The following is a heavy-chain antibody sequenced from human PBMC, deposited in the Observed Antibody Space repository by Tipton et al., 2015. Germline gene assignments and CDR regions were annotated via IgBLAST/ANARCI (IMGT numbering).Heavy chain of an antibody. D-gene: IGHD3-3*01. CDR3: ARVRFLQYLEHWHFDL. CDR2: INHSGGT. V-gene: IGHV4-34*01. J-gene: IGHJ2*01. Sequence: TLSLTCAVYGGSFDGGPFGDDFWSWIRQPPGKGLEWIGEINHSGGTNYSPSLKSRVAISIDTSKNQFSLKLPSVTAADTALYYCARVRFLQYLEHWHFDLWGRGTLVTVSS. CDR1: GGSFDGGPFGDDF.